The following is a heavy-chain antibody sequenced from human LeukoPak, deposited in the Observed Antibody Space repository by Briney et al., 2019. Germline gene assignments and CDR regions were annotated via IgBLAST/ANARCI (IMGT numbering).Heavy chain of an antibody. D-gene: IGHD6-13*01. Sequence: GGSLRLSCAASGFTFSGYGMHWVRQAPGKGLEWVAFIHYDGARSYYADSVKGRFTISRDNSKNTLYLQMPSLRAEDTALYYCAKDGSSSWRYFDYWGQGTLVTVSS. V-gene: IGHV3-30*02. CDR2: IHYDGARS. CDR3: AKDGSSSWRYFDY. J-gene: IGHJ4*02. CDR1: GFTFSGYG.